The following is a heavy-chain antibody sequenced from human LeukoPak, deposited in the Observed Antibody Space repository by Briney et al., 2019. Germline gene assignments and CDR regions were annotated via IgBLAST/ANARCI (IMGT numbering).Heavy chain of an antibody. CDR2: ISSSSTI. CDR1: GFTFSSYS. V-gene: IGHV3-48*02. CDR3: ARDIYDYVWGSYPFIDY. Sequence: GGSLRLSCAASGFTFSSYSMNWVRQAPGRGLEWVSYISSSSTIYYADSVKGRFTISRDNAKNSLYLQMNSLRDEDTAVYYCARDIYDYVWGSYPFIDYWGQGTLVTVSS. D-gene: IGHD3-16*01. J-gene: IGHJ4*02.